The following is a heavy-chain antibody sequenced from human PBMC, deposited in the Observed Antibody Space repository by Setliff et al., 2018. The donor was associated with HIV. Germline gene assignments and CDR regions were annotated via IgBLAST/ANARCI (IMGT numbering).Heavy chain of an antibody. CDR3: ARESLMITFGGGSWFDP. CDR1: GYTFTAYY. Sequence: VKVSCKASGYTFTAYYIHWVRQAPGQGLEWMGWINPDSGGTKYAQRFQGRVTMTRDTSINTAYMELSRLISDDTALYFCARESLMITFGGGSWFDPWGQGTLVTVSS. J-gene: IGHJ5*02. V-gene: IGHV1-2*02. CDR2: INPDSGGT. D-gene: IGHD3-16*01.